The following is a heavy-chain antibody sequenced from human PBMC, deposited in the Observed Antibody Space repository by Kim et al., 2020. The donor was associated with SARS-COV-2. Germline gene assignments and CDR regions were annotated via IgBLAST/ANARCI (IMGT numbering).Heavy chain of an antibody. CDR1: GFTVSSNY. CDR3: ASSYWTQDGAFDI. V-gene: IGHV3-66*02. Sequence: GGSLRLSCAASGFTVSSNYMSWVRQAPGKGLEWVSVIYSGGSTYYADSVKGRFTISRDNSKNTLYLQMNSLRAEDTAVYYCASSYWTQDGAFDIWGQGTMVTVSS. CDR2: IYSGGST. D-gene: IGHD1-1*01. J-gene: IGHJ3*02.